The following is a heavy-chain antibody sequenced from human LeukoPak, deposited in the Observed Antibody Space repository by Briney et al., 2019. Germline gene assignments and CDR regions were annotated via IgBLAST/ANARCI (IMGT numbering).Heavy chain of an antibody. CDR1: GFIFSNYG. V-gene: IGHV3-33*01. D-gene: IGHD6-13*01. CDR3: ARDRGYSSSWYFGKVNYMDV. J-gene: IGHJ6*03. CDR2: IWYDGSNK. Sequence: RTGRSLRLSCAASGFIFSNYGMHWVRQAPGKGLEWVAIIWYDGSNKYYADSVKGRFTISRANSNNTLYLQMNSLKTEDTAVLYCARDRGYSSSWYFGKVNYMDVSGKGTPLTASS.